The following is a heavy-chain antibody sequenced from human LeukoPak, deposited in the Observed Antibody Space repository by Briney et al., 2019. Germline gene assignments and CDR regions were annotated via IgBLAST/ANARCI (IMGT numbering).Heavy chain of an antibody. J-gene: IGHJ4*02. CDR2: ISAYNGNT. D-gene: IGHD3-10*01. V-gene: IGHV1-18*01. Sequence: ASVKVSCKASGYTFTSYGISWVRQAPGQGLEWMGWISAYNGNTNYAQKLQGRVTMTEDTSTDTAYMELSSLRSEDTAVYYCATVDPPAYYYGSGTSPSGYWGQGTLVTVSS. CDR1: GYTFTSYG. CDR3: ATVDPPAYYYGSGTSPSGY.